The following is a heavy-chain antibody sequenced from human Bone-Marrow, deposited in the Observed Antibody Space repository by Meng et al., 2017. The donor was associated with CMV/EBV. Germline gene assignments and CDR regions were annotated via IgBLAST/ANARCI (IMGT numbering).Heavy chain of an antibody. Sequence: ASVKVSCKASGGTFSSYTISWVRQAPGQGLEWMGWINPNSGGTNYAQKFQGRVTMTRDTSISTAYMELSRLRSDDTAVYYCARGATSSDYYYYGMDVWGQGTTVTVSS. CDR3: ARGATSSDYYYYGMDV. J-gene: IGHJ6*02. V-gene: IGHV1-2*02. CDR1: GGTFSSYT. CDR2: INPNSGGT. D-gene: IGHD5-12*01.